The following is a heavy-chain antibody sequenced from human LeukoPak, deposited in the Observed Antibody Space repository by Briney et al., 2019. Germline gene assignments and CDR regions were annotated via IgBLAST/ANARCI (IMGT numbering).Heavy chain of an antibody. Sequence: GESLKISCQGSGYSINNYWIGWVRQMPGKGLEWMGIIYPADSDIRYSPSFQGQVTISADKSISTAYLQWSSLKASDTAMYYCARQEYCSGGSCYTWFDPWGQGTLVTVSS. CDR3: ARQEYCSGGSCYTWFDP. D-gene: IGHD2-15*01. CDR2: IYPADSDI. V-gene: IGHV5-51*01. CDR1: GYSINNYW. J-gene: IGHJ5*02.